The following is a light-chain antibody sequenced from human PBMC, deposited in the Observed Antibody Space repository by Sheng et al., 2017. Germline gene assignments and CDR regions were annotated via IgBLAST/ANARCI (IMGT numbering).Light chain of an antibody. J-gene: IGLJ1*01. CDR2: NDN. CDR1: NSNIGNDN. Sequence: QSVLTQPPSASGAPGQRVTISCSGSNSNIGNDNVYWYQQLPGTAPKLLIYNDNQRPSGVPDRFSGSKSGTSASLAISGLRSEDEADYYCAGWDAGLRGYLFGAGTKVTVL. CDR3: AGWDAGLRGYL. V-gene: IGLV1-47*02.